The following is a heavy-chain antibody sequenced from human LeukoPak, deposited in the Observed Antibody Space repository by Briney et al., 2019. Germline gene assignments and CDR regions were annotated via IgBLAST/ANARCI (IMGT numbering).Heavy chain of an antibody. Sequence: ASVKVSCKASGYTFTSYGISWVRQAPGQGLEWMGWISAYNGNTNYAQKLQGRVTMTTDTSTSTAYMGLRSLRSDDTAVYYCARDPDGYYDILTGYYVQADYWGQGTLVTVSS. CDR1: GYTFTSYG. D-gene: IGHD3-9*01. V-gene: IGHV1-18*01. CDR2: ISAYNGNT. CDR3: ARDPDGYYDILTGYYVQADY. J-gene: IGHJ4*02.